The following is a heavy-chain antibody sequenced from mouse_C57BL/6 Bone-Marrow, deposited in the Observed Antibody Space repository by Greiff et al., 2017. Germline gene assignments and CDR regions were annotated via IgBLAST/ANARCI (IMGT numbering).Heavy chain of an antibody. CDR2: IYPRSGNT. J-gene: IGHJ1*03. CDR3: ALYYGSSFYWYFDV. V-gene: IGHV1-81*01. D-gene: IGHD1-1*01. Sequence: QVQLQQSGAELARPGASVKLSCKASGYTFTSYGISWVKQRTGQGLEWIGEIYPRSGNTYYNEKFKGKARLTADKSSSTAYMELRSLTSEDSAVYFCALYYGSSFYWYFDVWGTGTTVTVSS. CDR1: GYTFTSYG.